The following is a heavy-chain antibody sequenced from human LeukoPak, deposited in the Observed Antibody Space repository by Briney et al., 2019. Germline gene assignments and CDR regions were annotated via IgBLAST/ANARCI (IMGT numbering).Heavy chain of an antibody. J-gene: IGHJ4*02. Sequence: GGSLRLSCAASGFTFSSNYMSWVRQAPGKGLEWVSVIYSGGSTYYADSVKGRFTISRDNSKNTLYLQMNSLRAEDTAVYYCARGTSAYCSSTSCYTQTDYYFDYWGQGTLVTVSS. V-gene: IGHV3-53*01. D-gene: IGHD2-2*02. CDR3: ARGTSAYCSSTSCYTQTDYYFDY. CDR2: IYSGGST. CDR1: GFTFSSNY.